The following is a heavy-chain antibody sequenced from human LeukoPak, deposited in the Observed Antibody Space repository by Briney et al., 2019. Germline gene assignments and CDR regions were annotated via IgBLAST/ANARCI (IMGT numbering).Heavy chain of an antibody. CDR3: AKIGGRVVY. J-gene: IGHJ4*02. D-gene: IGHD2-21*01. CDR1: KFTFSTYW. Sequence: GGPLRLSCAASKFTFSTYWMSWVRQAPGKGLECVAKIKEDGSEKHYVDSVKGRFTISRDNTKNSLYLQMNSLRVEDTAVYYCAKIGGRVVYWGQGALVTVSS. V-gene: IGHV3-7*03. CDR2: IKEDGSEK.